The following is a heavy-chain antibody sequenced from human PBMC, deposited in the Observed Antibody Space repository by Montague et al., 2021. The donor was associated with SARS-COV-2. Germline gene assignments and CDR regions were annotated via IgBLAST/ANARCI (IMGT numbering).Heavy chain of an antibody. D-gene: IGHD6-19*01. CDR2: IYYRGST. CDR3: ATQEDPSGWIPGPFDF. V-gene: IGHV4-39*01. J-gene: IGHJ4*02. Sequence: SETRPLTCTVSGGSISSSTYYWAWIRQPPGKGLEWIGSIYYRGSTYYNPSLKSRVFISVDTSKKQLSLTLTSVTAADTAVYYCATQEDPSGWIPGPFDFWGQGTLLSVSS. CDR1: GGSISSSTYY.